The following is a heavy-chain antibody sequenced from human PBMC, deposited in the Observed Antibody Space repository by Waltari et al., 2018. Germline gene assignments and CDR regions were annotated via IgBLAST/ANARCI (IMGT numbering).Heavy chain of an antibody. CDR3: ARVDGSSYDFDY. J-gene: IGHJ4*02. Sequence: QVQLQESGPGLVKPSQTLSLPCTVSGGSISSGGYYWSWIRQHPGKGLEWIGSIYYSGSTYYNPSLKSRVTISVDTSKNQFSLKLSSVTAADTAVYYCARVDGSSYDFDYWGQGTLVTVSS. CDR2: IYYSGST. D-gene: IGHD6-13*01. CDR1: GGSISSGGYY. V-gene: IGHV4-39*07.